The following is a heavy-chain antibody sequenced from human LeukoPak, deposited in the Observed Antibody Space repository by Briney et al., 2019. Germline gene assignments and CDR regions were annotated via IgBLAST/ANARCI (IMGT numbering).Heavy chain of an antibody. J-gene: IGHJ4*02. CDR3: ARGSHSSSWYLDY. CDR1: GYTFTGYY. Sequence: ASVKVSCKGSGYTFTGYYMHWVRQAPGQGLEWMGWINPNSGGTNYARKFQGRVTITRDTSISTAYMELSRLRSDDTAVYYCARGSHSSSWYLDYWGQGTLVTVSS. CDR2: INPNSGGT. D-gene: IGHD6-13*01. V-gene: IGHV1-2*02.